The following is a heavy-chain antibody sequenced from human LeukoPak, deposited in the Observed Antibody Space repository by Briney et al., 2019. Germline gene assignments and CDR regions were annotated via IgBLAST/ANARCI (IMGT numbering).Heavy chain of an antibody. Sequence: SGGSLRLSCAASGFTFSSYAMSWVRQAPGKGLEWVANIKQDGSEKYYVDSVKGRFTISRDNAKNSLYLQMNSLRAEDTAVYYCARDSVLWFGELSNYFDYWGQGTLVTVSS. J-gene: IGHJ4*02. CDR2: IKQDGSEK. CDR1: GFTFSSYA. D-gene: IGHD3-10*01. V-gene: IGHV3-7*01. CDR3: ARDSVLWFGELSNYFDY.